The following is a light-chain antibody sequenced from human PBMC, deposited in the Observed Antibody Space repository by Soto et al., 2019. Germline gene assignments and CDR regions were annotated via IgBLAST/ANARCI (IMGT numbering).Light chain of an antibody. CDR1: SFNIGSNA. Sequence: QSVLTQPPSASRTPGQRVTISCSGSSFNIGSNAVNWYQQLPGTAPKLLIYRNDQRPSGVPDRFSGSKSGNTASLTVSGLQAGDEADYYCSSYGGNINLVFGGGTKVTVL. V-gene: IGLV1-44*01. CDR2: RND. J-gene: IGLJ2*01. CDR3: SSYGGNINLV.